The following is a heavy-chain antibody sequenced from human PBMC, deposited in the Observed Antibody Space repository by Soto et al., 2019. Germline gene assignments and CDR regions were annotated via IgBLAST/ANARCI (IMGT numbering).Heavy chain of an antibody. CDR2: ILYSGTT. CDR1: GGSISIGDYY. J-gene: IGHJ4*02. CDR3: ARNGALDY. V-gene: IGHV4-30-4*01. D-gene: IGHD2-8*01. Sequence: TSETLSVTCTFSGGSISIGDYYWSWIRQPPGKGLEWIGYILYSGTTNYNPSLESRLTISVDTSKNQFSLKLTSVTAADTAVYYCARNGALDYWGRGTMVTVSS.